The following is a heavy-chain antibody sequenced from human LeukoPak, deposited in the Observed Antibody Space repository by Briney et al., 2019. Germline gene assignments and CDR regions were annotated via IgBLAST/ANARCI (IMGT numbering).Heavy chain of an antibody. J-gene: IGHJ4*02. CDR1: GFTFDDYA. Sequence: GRSLRLSCAASGFTFDDYAMHWVRQAPGKGLEWVSGISWNSGSIGYADSVKGRFTISRDNAKNSLYLQMNSLRAEDTAVYYCARDFTPDYWGQGTLVTVSS. CDR2: ISWNSGSI. V-gene: IGHV3-9*01. CDR3: ARDFTPDY.